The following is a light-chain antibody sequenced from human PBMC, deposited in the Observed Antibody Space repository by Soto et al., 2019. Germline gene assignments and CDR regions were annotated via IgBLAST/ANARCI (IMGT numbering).Light chain of an antibody. J-gene: IGLJ3*02. V-gene: IGLV2-8*01. Sequence: VLAQPPSASGSPGQSVTISCTGTSSDVGGYNYVSWYQQHPGKAPKLMIYEVSKRPSGVPDRFSGSKSGNTASLTVSGLQAEDEADYYCSSYAGSNNLVFGGGT. CDR3: SSYAGSNNLV. CDR1: SSDVGGYNY. CDR2: EVS.